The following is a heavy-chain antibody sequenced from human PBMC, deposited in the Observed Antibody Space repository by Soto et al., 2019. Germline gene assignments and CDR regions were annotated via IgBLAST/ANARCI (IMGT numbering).Heavy chain of an antibody. J-gene: IGHJ6*02. V-gene: IGHV4-30-4*01. Sequence: QVQLQESGPGLVKPSQTLSLTCSISGASISSDDYYWSWFRQPPGKGPEWIGYISYSGSTYYNTSLKRLITTSVDTSTTQFSLILSSVTAADTAVFYWAREVNNYYGMDVWGQGTTVTVSS. CDR3: AREVNNYYGMDV. CDR2: ISYSGST. CDR1: GASISSDDYY.